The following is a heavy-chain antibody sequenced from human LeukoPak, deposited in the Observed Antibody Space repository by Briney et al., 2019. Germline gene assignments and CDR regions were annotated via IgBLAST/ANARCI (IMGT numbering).Heavy chain of an antibody. CDR1: GGTFSSYA. Sequence: GASVKVSCKASGGTFSSYAISWVRQAPGQGLEWMGGIIPIFGTANYAQKFQGRVTITADKSTSTAYMELSSLRSEDTAVYYCAQSSGYYSGWFDPWGQGTLVTVSS. J-gene: IGHJ5*02. D-gene: IGHD3-22*01. V-gene: IGHV1-69*06. CDR2: IIPIFGTA. CDR3: AQSSGYYSGWFDP.